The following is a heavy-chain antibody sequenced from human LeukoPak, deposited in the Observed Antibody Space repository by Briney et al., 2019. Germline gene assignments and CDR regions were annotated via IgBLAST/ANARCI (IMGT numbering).Heavy chain of an antibody. CDR1: GGSISSSSYY. Sequence: SETLSLTCTVSGGSISSSSYYWGWIRQPPGKGLEWIGSIYYSGSTYYNPSLKSRVTISVDTSKNQFSLKLRSVTAADTAVYYCARTTEGYAGGPGYSYYYYMDVWGKGTTVTISS. D-gene: IGHD5-12*01. CDR3: ARTTEGYAGGPGYSYYYYMDV. V-gene: IGHV4-39*07. CDR2: IYYSGST. J-gene: IGHJ6*03.